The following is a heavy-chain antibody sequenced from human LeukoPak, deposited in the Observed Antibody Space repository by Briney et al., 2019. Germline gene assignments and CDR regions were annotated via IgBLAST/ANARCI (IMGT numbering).Heavy chain of an antibody. J-gene: IGHJ4*02. CDR3: ARGITMAN. D-gene: IGHD3-10*01. V-gene: IGHV3-7*04. CDR2: IKQDGSER. Sequence: GGSLRLSCAASGFTFSSYWMTWVRQAPGKGLEWVANIKQDGSERDYVDSVKGRFTISRDDAKNSLYLQMNSLRAEDTAVYYCARGITMANWGQGTLVTVSS. CDR1: GFTFSSYW.